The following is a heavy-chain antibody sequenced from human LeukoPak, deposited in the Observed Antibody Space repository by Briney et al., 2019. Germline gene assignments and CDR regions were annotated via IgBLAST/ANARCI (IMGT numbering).Heavy chain of an antibody. D-gene: IGHD3-3*01. V-gene: IGHV4-34*01. J-gene: IGHJ1*01. Sequence: PSETLSLTCAVYGGSFSGYYWSWIRQPPGKGLEWIGEINHSGSTNYNPSLKSRVTISVDTSKNQFSLKLSSVTAADTAVYYCARGLFGMEYFQHWGQATLVTVSS. CDR2: INHSGST. CDR3: ARGLFGMEYFQH. CDR1: GGSFSGYY.